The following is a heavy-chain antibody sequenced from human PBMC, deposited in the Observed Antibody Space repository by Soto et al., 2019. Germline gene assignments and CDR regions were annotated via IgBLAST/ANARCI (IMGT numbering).Heavy chain of an antibody. CDR3: ARYYGDYANVDY. V-gene: IGHV3-11*05. D-gene: IGHD4-17*01. Sequence: QVQLVESGGGLVKPGGSLRLSCAASGFTFSDFYMSWIRQGPGKGLEWVSYISTSSSYTNYADSVKGRFTISRDNAKNSLYLQMNSLRAEDTAFYYCARYYGDYANVDYWGQGALVTVSS. J-gene: IGHJ4*02. CDR1: GFTFSDFY. CDR2: ISTSSSYT.